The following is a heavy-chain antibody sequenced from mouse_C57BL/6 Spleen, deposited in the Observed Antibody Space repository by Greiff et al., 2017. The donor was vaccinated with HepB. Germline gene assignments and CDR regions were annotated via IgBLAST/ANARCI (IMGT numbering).Heavy chain of an antibody. CDR2: IDPSDSYT. J-gene: IGHJ3*01. CDR3: ARKATVPFAY. Sequence: QVQLQQPGAELVMPGASVKLSCKASGYTFTSYWMHWVKQRPGQGLEWIGEIDPSDSYTNYNQKFKGKSTLTVDKSSSTAYMQLSSLTSEDSAVYYCARKATVPFAYWGQGTLVTVSA. V-gene: IGHV1-69*01. CDR1: GYTFTSYW. D-gene: IGHD1-1*01.